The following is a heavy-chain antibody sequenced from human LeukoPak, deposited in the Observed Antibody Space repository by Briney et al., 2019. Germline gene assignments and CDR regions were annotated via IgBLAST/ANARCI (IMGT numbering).Heavy chain of an antibody. CDR3: AKDQYGGNPQYYFDY. J-gene: IGHJ4*02. CDR1: GFTFSNYA. Sequence: PGESLRLSCAASGFTFSNYAMSWVRQAPGKGLEWVSAISGSGGNAYNADSVKGRFTISRDNSKNTLYLQMNSLRAEDTAVYYCAKDQYGGNPQYYFDYWGQGTLVTVSS. V-gene: IGHV3-23*01. D-gene: IGHD4-23*01. CDR2: ISGSGGNA.